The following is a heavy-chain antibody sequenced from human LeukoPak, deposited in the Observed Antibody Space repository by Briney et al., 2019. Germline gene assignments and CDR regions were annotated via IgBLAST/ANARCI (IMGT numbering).Heavy chain of an antibody. V-gene: IGHV4-39*01. Sequence: KPWETLSLTCTVSSGSISSRTYYWGWIRQPPGKGLEWIGSIYYSGSTFYNPSLESRFTISADTSKNQFSLKLSSVTAADTAVYFCARHVRDSSGYYRDWYFDLWGRGTLVTVS. CDR1: SGSISSRTYY. J-gene: IGHJ2*01. D-gene: IGHD3-22*01. CDR3: ARHVRDSSGYYRDWYFDL. CDR2: IYYSGST.